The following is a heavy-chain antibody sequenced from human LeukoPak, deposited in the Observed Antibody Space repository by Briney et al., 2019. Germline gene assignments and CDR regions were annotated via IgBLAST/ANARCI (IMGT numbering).Heavy chain of an antibody. J-gene: IGHJ4*02. CDR2: VYTSGST. CDR3: AGESYYYDSTGKLHYYFDY. CDR1: GGSISSGSYA. Sequence: KPSETLSLTCTVSGGSISSGSYAWSWIRQPAGKGLEWIGRVYTSGSTNYNPSLKSRVTISVDTSKNQFSLNLNSVTAADTAVYYCAGESYYYDSTGKLHYYFDYWGQGTPVTVSS. V-gene: IGHV4-61*02. D-gene: IGHD3-22*01.